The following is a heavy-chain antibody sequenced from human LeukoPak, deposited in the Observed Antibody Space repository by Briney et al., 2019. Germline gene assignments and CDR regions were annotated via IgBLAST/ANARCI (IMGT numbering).Heavy chain of an antibody. Sequence: PSETLSLTCSVSGDSITNINYYWGWIRQPPGKGLEWIATVYYTATTYSNPSLKSRVTISVDSSKNEVSLKVTSVTAADTAVYYCARDPVAGTGTDTWGQGTLVTVSS. J-gene: IGHJ5*02. CDR1: GDSITNINYY. D-gene: IGHD6-13*01. CDR2: VYYTATT. V-gene: IGHV4-39*07. CDR3: ARDPVAGTGTDT.